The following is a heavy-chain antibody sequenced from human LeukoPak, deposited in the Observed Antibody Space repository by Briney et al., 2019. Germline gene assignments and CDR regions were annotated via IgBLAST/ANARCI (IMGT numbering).Heavy chain of an antibody. CDR2: TYYGGIT. V-gene: IGHV4-59*01. CDR3: AREGYSSGGSWCYFDY. J-gene: IGHJ4*02. D-gene: IGHD2-15*01. CDR1: GGSITSYY. Sequence: SETLSPTCTVPGGSITSYYWSWIRQPPGKGLEWCGYTYYGGITNYSPSLKGQVTISVDTSKSQSSLKRSSVTAADTAVYYCAREGYSSGGSWCYFDYWGQGTMVTVSS.